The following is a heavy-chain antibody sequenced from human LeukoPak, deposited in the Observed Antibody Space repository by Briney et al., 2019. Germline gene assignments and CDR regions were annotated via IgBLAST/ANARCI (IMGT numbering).Heavy chain of an antibody. CDR3: ARHHNYAFDN. D-gene: IGHD1-1*01. CDR1: GFAFSDYA. CDR2: ISYDGGNK. J-gene: IGHJ4*02. V-gene: IGHV3-30*04. Sequence: PGRSLRLSCAASGFAFSDYAMHWVRQAPGKGLKWVAVISYDGGNKYYADSVKGRFTVSRDNSKSTLYLQMNSLRVEDTAVYYCARHHNYAFDNWGQGTLVSVSS.